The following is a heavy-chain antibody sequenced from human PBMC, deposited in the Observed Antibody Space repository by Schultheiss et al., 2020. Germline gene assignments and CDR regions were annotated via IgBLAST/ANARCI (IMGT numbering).Heavy chain of an antibody. D-gene: IGHD5-12*01. CDR3: ARDASPCSGYDLGVSRYYGMDV. CDR2: IYYSGST. J-gene: IGHJ6*02. V-gene: IGHV4-59*04. CDR1: GGSLSSYY. Sequence: SETLSLTCAVYGGSLSSYYWSWIRQPPGKGLEWIGSIYYSGSTYYNPSLKSRVTISVDTSKNQFSLKLSSVTAADTAVYYCARDASPCSGYDLGVSRYYGMDVWGQGTAVTASS.